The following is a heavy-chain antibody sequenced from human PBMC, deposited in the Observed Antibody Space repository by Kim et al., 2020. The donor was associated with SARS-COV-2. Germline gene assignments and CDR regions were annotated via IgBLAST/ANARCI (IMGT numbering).Heavy chain of an antibody. J-gene: IGHJ4*02. D-gene: IGHD3-22*01. Sequence: GRQDPGQRLEWRGWSNAGNGKTKDSQNCQGRVTITRDTSASTAYMELSSLRSEDTAVSYCAGARWTRHGSGYYYDYWGQGPLVPLSS. V-gene: IGHV1-3*01. CDR3: AGARWTRHGSGYYYDY. CDR2: SNAGNGKT.